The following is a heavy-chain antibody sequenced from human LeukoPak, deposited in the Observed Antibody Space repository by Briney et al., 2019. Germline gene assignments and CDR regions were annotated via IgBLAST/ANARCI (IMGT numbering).Heavy chain of an antibody. CDR1: GFTFSSYE. V-gene: IGHV3-48*03. J-gene: IGHJ6*03. CDR3: ARADIVVVPAAAPNYYYMDV. D-gene: IGHD2-2*01. Sequence: TGGSLRLSCAASGFTFSSYEMNWVRQAPGKGLEWISYISSSGNSIYYADSVKGRFTISRDDAKNSLYLQMNSLRAEDTAVYYCARADIVVVPAAAPNYYYMDVWGKGTTVTVSS. CDR2: ISSSGNSI.